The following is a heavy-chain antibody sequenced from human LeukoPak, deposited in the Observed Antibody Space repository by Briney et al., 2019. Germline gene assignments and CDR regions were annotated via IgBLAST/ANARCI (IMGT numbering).Heavy chain of an antibody. CDR2: IYYSGST. CDR1: GGSISGSSYY. D-gene: IGHD6-19*01. Sequence: PSETLSLTCTVSGGSISGSSYYWGWIRQPPGKGLEWIGSIYYSGSTYYNPSLKSRVTISVDTSKNQFSLKLSSVTAADTAVYYCAKLEGWNYDYYGMDVWGQGTTVTVSS. V-gene: IGHV4-39*07. CDR3: AKLEGWNYDYYGMDV. J-gene: IGHJ6*02.